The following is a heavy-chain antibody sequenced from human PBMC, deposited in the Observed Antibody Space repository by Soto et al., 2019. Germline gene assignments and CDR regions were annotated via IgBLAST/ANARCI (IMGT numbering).Heavy chain of an antibody. V-gene: IGHV5-51*01. CDR3: ARPHTVRGVIGGMDV. J-gene: IGHJ6*02. Sequence: GESLKIPFNGSVNILGNSWIARVRQIPGKGLEWMGILYPVDSETRYSPSFQGPVTFSADKSINTAYLEWNSLKASDTAIYYCARPHTVRGVIGGMDVWGQGTTVTVS. CDR1: VNILGNSW. CDR2: LYPVDSET. D-gene: IGHD3-10*01.